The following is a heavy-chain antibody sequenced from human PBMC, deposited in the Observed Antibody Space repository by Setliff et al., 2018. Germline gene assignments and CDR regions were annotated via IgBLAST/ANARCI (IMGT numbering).Heavy chain of an antibody. J-gene: IGHJ3*02. D-gene: IGHD5-18*01. V-gene: IGHV3-73*01. Sequence: PGGSLRLSCAASGFTFSGSAVYWVRQASGRGLEWVGRIRSKADNYATAYAASVRGRFTISRDDSKNTAYLQMNSLKTEDTAVYYCTFARDGYDVFDIWGQGTMVT. CDR3: TFARDGYDVFDI. CDR2: IRSKADNYAT. CDR1: GFTFSGSA.